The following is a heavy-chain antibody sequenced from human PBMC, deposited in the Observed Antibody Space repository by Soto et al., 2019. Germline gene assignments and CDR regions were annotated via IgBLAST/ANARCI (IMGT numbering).Heavy chain of an antibody. D-gene: IGHD3-22*01. CDR2: ISSSGSII. Sequence: PGGSLRLSCAASGFTFSDYYMSWIRQAPGKGLEWVSDISSSGSIIYYADSVKGRFTISRDNAKNSLYLQMNSLRAEDTAVYYCARVNGYYYYGMDVSGQGTTVTVSS. CDR1: GFTFSDYY. J-gene: IGHJ6*02. V-gene: IGHV3-11*01. CDR3: ARVNGYYYYGMDV.